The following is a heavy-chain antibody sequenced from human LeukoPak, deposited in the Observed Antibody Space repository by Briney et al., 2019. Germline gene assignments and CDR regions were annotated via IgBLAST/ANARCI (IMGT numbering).Heavy chain of an antibody. CDR2: INHSGST. V-gene: IGHV4-34*01. CDR1: GGSFSGYY. J-gene: IGHJ4*02. Sequence: SETLSLTCAVYGGSFSGYYWSWIRQPPGKGLEWIGEINHSGSTNYNPSLKSRVTISADTSKNQFSLKLSSVTAADTAVYYCARNQLWSPYFDYWGQGTLVTVSS. CDR3: ARNQLWSPYFDY. D-gene: IGHD5-18*01.